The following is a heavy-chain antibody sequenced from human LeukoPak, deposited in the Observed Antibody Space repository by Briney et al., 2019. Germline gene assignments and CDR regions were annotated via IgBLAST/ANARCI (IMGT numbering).Heavy chain of an antibody. CDR1: GGSFSGYY. J-gene: IGHJ4*02. V-gene: IGHV4-34*01. Sequence: SETLSLTCAVYGGSFSGYYWSWIRQPPGKGREWIGEINHSGSTNYNPSLKSRVNISVDTSKNQFSLKLSSVTAADTAVYYCARAGGSGRNYGIYWGLGTLVTVSS. CDR3: ARAGGSGRNYGIY. D-gene: IGHD1-26*01. CDR2: INHSGST.